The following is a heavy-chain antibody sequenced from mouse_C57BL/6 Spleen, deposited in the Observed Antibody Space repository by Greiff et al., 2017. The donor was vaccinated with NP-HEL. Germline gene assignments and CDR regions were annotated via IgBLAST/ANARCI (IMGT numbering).Heavy chain of an antibody. D-gene: IGHD2-3*01. CDR3: ASRGYDEYDWYFDV. CDR1: GYTFTDYN. CDR2: INPNNGGT. V-gene: IGHV1-18*01. Sequence: EVQLQQSGPELVKPGASVKIPCKASGYTFTDYNMDWVKQSHGKSLEWIGDINPNNGGTIYNQKFKGKATLTVDKSSSTAYMELRSLTSEDTAVYYCASRGYDEYDWYFDVWGTGTTVTVSS. J-gene: IGHJ1*03.